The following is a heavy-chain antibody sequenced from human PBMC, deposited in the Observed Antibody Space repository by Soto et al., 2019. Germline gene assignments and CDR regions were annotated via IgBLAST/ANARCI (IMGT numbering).Heavy chain of an antibody. CDR1: GFTFSSYG. J-gene: IGHJ4*02. CDR3: ARESRPNHFDY. V-gene: IGHV3-33*01. CDR2: IWYDGSNK. Sequence: GGSLRLSCAASGFTFSSYGMHWVRQAPGKGLEWVAVIWYDGSNKYYADSVKGRFTISRDNSKNTLYLQMNSLRAEDTAVYYCARESRPNHFDYWGQGTLVTVSS.